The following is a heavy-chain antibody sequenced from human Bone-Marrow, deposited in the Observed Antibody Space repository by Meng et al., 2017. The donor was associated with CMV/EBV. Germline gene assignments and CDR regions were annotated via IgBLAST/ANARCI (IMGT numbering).Heavy chain of an antibody. CDR1: GGSFSGYY. D-gene: IGHD4-17*01. Sequence: SETLSLTCAVYGGSFSGYYWSWIRQPPGKGLEWIGEINHSGSTNYNPSLKSRVTISVDTSKNQFSLKLSSVTAADTALYYCARVATVTTSYYYYGMDVWGQGTTVTVSS. CDR3: ARVATVTTSYYYYGMDV. V-gene: IGHV4-34*01. J-gene: IGHJ6*02. CDR2: INHSGST.